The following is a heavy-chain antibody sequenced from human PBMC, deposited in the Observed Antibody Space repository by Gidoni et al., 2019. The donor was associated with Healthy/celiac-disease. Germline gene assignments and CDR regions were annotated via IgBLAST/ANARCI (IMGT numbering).Heavy chain of an antibody. CDR2: INHSGST. Sequence: QVQLQQWGAGLLKPSETLSLTCAVYGGSFRGYYWSWIRQPPGKGLEWMGEINHSGSTNYNPSLKSRGTISVDTSKNQFSLKRSSVTAADTAGYYCERGYSSSWYGGWFDPWGQGTLVTVSS. V-gene: IGHV4-34*01. J-gene: IGHJ5*02. CDR3: ERGYSSSWYGGWFDP. D-gene: IGHD6-13*01. CDR1: GGSFRGYY.